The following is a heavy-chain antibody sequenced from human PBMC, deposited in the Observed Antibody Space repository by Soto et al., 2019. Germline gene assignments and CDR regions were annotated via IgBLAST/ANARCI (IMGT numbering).Heavy chain of an antibody. J-gene: IGHJ4*02. Sequence: EVQLVESGGGLVQPGGSLRLTCVASGFPFSIYSMNWVRQAPGKGLEWSSYITSDTNTIKYADSVKGRFTISRDNAKNLVYLQMNSLRDEDTDVYFCARSVEGHFDYWGKGTVVTVSS. CDR2: ITSDTNTI. D-gene: IGHD6-19*01. V-gene: IGHV3-48*02. CDR3: ARSVEGHFDY. CDR1: GFPFSIYS.